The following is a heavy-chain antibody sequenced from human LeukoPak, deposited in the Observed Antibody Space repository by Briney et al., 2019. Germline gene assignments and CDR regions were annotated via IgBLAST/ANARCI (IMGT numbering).Heavy chain of an antibody. CDR2: IKHDGSEK. CDR1: GFTFSGYW. Sequence: PGGPLRLSCAASGFTFSGYWMNWVRQAPGKGLEWVADIKHDGSEKYYVDSVKGRFTISRDNAKDSLYLQMNSLGAEDTAVYYCARAMGYCSSATCYSSLAFDIWGQGTMVTVSS. J-gene: IGHJ3*02. V-gene: IGHV3-7*05. D-gene: IGHD2-15*01. CDR3: ARAMGYCSSATCYSSLAFDI.